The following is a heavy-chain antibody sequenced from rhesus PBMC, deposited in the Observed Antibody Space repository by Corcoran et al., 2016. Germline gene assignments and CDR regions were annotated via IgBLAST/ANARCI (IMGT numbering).Heavy chain of an antibody. J-gene: IGHJ4*01. CDR2: INGNSGST. CDR3: AIPRRDY. Sequence: QVQLQESGPGLGKPSETRSLPCTVSGASISIYWWSWIRQPPGKGLEWIGEINGNSGSTNYNPSLKSRVTISRDTSKNQFSLKLSSVTAADTAVYYCAIPRRDYWGQGVLVTVSS. CDR1: GASISIYW. V-gene: IGHV4-80*01.